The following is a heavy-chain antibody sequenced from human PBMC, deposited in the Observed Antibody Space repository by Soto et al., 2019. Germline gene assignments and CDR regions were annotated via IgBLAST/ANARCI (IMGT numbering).Heavy chain of an antibody. CDR3: AREDDYGDYLDY. CDR1: GFTFTSYG. D-gene: IGHD4-17*01. V-gene: IGHV1-18*01. J-gene: IGHJ4*02. CDR2: ISTYNGNT. Sequence: ASVKVSCKASGFTFTSYGINWVRQAPGQGLEWMGWISTYNGNTNYAQKLQGRVTMTTDTSTSTAYMELRSLRSDDTAVYYCAREDDYGDYLDYWGQGTLVTVSS.